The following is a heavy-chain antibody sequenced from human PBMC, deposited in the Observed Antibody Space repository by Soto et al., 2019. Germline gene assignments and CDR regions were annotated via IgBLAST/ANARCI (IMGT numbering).Heavy chain of an antibody. Sequence: GGSLRLSCAASGFTFSNYSIHWVRQAPCKGLEWVALTSYDGNNEYYTDSVKGRFTISRDNSKNTLFLQMNSPRPEDTAVYYCAKDKGVFNWANSYFDYFGQGALVTFSS. CDR2: TSYDGNNE. V-gene: IGHV3-30*18. CDR1: GFTFSNYS. CDR3: AKDKGVFNWANSYFDY. J-gene: IGHJ4*02. D-gene: IGHD1-1*01.